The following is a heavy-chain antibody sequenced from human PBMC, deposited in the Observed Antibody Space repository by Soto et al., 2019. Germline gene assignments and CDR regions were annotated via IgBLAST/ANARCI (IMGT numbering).Heavy chain of an antibody. Sequence: GGSLRLSCAASGFTFSSYAMHWVRQAPGKGLEWVAVISYDGSNKYYADSVKGRFTISRDNSKNTLYLQMNSLRSDDTAVYFCGRTESAFYSNNMRGTDVWGQGTTVTVSS. J-gene: IGHJ6*02. D-gene: IGHD4-4*01. V-gene: IGHV3-30-3*01. CDR1: GFTFSSYA. CDR3: GRTESAFYSNNMRGTDV. CDR2: ISYDGSNK.